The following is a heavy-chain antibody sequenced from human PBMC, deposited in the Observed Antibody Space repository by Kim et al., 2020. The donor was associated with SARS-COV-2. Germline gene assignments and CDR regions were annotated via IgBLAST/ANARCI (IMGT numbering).Heavy chain of an antibody. CDR2: NDWTST. CDR3: TRGPF. V-gene: IGHV3-74*01. Sequence: NDWTSTLYADSVKSRFTISRDNSKNTLYLQMTGLRADDTGVYYCTRGPFWGQGTLVTVSS. J-gene: IGHJ4*02.